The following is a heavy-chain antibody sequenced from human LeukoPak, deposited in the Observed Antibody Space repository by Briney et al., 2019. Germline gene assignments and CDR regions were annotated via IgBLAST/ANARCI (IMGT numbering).Heavy chain of an antibody. J-gene: IGHJ4*02. D-gene: IGHD6-19*01. CDR3: AREGRYSSGWYDFDY. CDR2: IIPIFGTA. CDR1: GGTFSSYA. V-gene: IGHV1-69*13. Sequence: ASVKVSCKASGGTFSSYAISWVRQAPGQGLEWMGGIIPIFGTANYAQKFQGRVTITADESTSTAYMELSSLRSEDTAVYYCAREGRYSSGWYDFDYRGQGTLVTVSS.